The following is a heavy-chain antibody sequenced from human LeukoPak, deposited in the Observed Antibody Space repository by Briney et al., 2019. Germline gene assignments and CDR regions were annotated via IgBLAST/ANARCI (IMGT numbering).Heavy chain of an antibody. V-gene: IGHV1-2*02. CDR2: INPNSGGT. J-gene: IGHJ6*02. CDR3: ARDFLTGDYYYYYGLEV. Sequence: ASVKVSCKASGYTFTGYYLHWVRQAPGQGLEWMGWINPNSGGTNYAQKFQGRVTMTRDTSISTAYMELSRLRSDDTAVYYCARDFLTGDYYYYYGLEVWGQGTTVTVSS. D-gene: IGHD7-27*01. CDR1: GYTFTGYY.